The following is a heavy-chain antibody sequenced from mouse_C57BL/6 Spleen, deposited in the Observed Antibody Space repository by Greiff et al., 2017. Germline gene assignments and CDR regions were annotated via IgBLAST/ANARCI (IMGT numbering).Heavy chain of an antibody. CDR1: GYAFSSSW. CDR3: ARGFLFDY. V-gene: IGHV1-82*01. CDR2: IYPGDGDT. Sequence: VQLQESGPELVKPGASVKISCKASGYAFSSSWMNWVKQRPGKGLEWIGRIYPGDGDTNYNGKFKGKATLTADKSSSTAYMQLSSLTSEDSAVYFCARGFLFDYWGQGTTLTVSS. J-gene: IGHJ2*01.